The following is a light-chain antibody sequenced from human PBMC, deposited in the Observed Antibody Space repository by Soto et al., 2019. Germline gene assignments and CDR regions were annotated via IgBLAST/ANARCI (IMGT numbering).Light chain of an antibody. J-gene: IGLJ1*01. CDR2: DVS. V-gene: IGLV2-14*01. CDR3: SSYTSSSTLVV. CDR1: SSDVGGYNY. Sequence: QSVLTQPASVSGSLGQAITISCTGTSSDVGGYNYVSWYQQHPGKAPKLMIYDVSNRPSGVSNRFSGSKSGNTASLTISGLQAEDEADYYCSSYTSSSTLVVFGTGTKVTVL.